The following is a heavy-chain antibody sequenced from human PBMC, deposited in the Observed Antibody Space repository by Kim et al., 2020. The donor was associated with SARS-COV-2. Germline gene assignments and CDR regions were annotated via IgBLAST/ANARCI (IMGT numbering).Heavy chain of an antibody. J-gene: IGHJ4*02. Sequence: RFTISQDNSKSTLYLQMNSLRAEDTAVYYCARDFRLLWFGEALTGTAFDYWGQGTLVTVSS. D-gene: IGHD3-10*01. V-gene: IGHV3-30*01. CDR3: ARDFRLLWFGEALTGTAFDY.